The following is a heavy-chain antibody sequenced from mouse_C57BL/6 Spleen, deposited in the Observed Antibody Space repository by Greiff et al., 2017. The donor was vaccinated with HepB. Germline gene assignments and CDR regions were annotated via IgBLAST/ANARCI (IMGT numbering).Heavy chain of an antibody. V-gene: IGHV1-52*01. CDR2: IYPSDSET. CDR1: GYTFTSYW. CDR3: ARNNDGSSYGDAMDY. D-gene: IGHD1-1*01. Sequence: VQLQQPGAELVRPGSSVKLSCKASGYTFTSYWMHWVKQRPRQGLEWIGNIYPSDSETHYNQKFKDKATLTVDKSSSTAYMQLSSLTSEDSAVYYCARNNDGSSYGDAMDYWGQGTSVTVSS. J-gene: IGHJ4*01.